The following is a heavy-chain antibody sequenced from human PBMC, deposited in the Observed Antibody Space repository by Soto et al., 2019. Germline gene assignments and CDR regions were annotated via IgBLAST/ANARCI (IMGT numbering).Heavy chain of an antibody. Sequence: ASVKVSCKASGYTFTSYAMHWVRQAPGQRLEWMGWINAGNGNTKYSQKFQGRVTITRDTSASTAYMELSSLRSEDTAVYYCARDLNYYDSSGSRHWYFDLWGRGNLVTVSS. D-gene: IGHD3-22*01. CDR2: INAGNGNT. V-gene: IGHV1-3*01. J-gene: IGHJ2*01. CDR1: GYTFTSYA. CDR3: ARDLNYYDSSGSRHWYFDL.